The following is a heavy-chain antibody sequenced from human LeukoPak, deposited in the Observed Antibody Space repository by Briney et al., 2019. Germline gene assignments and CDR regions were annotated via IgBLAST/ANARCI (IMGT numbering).Heavy chain of an antibody. Sequence: GASVKVSCKASGGTFSSYAISWGRQAPGQGLEWMGGIIPIFGTANYAQKFQGRVTITADESTSTAYMELSSLRSEDTAVYYCARLLTMVRGVIEGGWFDPWGQGTLVTVSS. J-gene: IGHJ5*02. D-gene: IGHD3-10*01. CDR3: ARLLTMVRGVIEGGWFDP. CDR1: GGTFSSYA. V-gene: IGHV1-69*13. CDR2: IIPIFGTA.